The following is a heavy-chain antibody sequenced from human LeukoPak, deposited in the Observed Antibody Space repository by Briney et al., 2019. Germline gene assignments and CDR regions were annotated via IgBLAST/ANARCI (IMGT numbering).Heavy chain of an antibody. Sequence: GGSLRLSCAASGFSFSSYGMNWVRQAPGKGLEWVSSISSSSSYIYYADSVKGRFTISRDNAKNSLYLQMNSLRAEDTAVYYCARGQFGELLLSPFDYWGQGTLVTVSS. J-gene: IGHJ4*02. CDR2: ISSSSSYI. V-gene: IGHV3-21*01. CDR3: ARGQFGELLLSPFDY. CDR1: GFSFSSYG. D-gene: IGHD3-10*01.